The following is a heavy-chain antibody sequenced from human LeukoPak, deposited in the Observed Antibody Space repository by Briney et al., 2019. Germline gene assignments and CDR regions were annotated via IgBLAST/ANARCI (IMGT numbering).Heavy chain of an antibody. CDR3: ARAAGGAAVAYFDY. Sequence: ASVKVSCKAFGYTFTGNYIHWIRQAPGQGLEWMGWINPNSGTTHYAQKFQGRVTMTRDTSTSTVYMELSSLRSEDTAVYYCARAAGGAAVAYFDYWGQGTLVTVSS. CDR1: GYTFTGNY. CDR2: INPNSGTT. V-gene: IGHV1-2*02. J-gene: IGHJ4*02. D-gene: IGHD6-19*01.